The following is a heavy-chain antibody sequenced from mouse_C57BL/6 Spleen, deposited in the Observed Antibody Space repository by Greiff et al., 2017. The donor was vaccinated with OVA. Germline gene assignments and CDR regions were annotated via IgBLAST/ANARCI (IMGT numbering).Heavy chain of an antibody. J-gene: IGHJ3*01. CDR2: IYPGDGDT. Sequence: VQGVESGPELVKPGASVKISCKASGYAFSSSWMNWVKQRPGKGLEWIGRIYPGDGDTNYNGKFKGKATLTADKSSSTAYMQLSSLTSEDSAVYFCGLGRGAYWGQGTLVTVSA. V-gene: IGHV1-82*01. D-gene: IGHD4-1*01. CDR1: GYAFSSSW. CDR3: GLGRGAY.